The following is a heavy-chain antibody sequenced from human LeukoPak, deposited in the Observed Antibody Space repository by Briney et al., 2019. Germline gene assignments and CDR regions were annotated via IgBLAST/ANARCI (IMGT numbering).Heavy chain of an antibody. CDR2: ISGSGSMI. D-gene: IGHD3-3*01. CDR3: ARQHYDFWLPADY. J-gene: IGHJ4*02. CDR1: GFTFSSHE. Sequence: GGSLRLSCAASGFTFSSHEMNWVRQAPGKGLEWVSYISGSGSMIYYADSVKGRFTISRDNAKNSLYLQMNSLRAEDTAVYYCARQHYDFWLPADYWGQGTLVTVSS. V-gene: IGHV3-48*03.